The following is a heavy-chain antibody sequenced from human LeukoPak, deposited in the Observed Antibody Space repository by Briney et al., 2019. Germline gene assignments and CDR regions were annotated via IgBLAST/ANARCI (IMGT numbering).Heavy chain of an antibody. Sequence: GRSLRLSCAASGFTFSSYAMHWVRQAPGKGLEWVAVISYDGSNKYYADSVKGRFTISRDNSKNTLHLQMNSLRAEDTAVYYCARAPKVFGVVIGGYFDYWGQGTLVTVSS. J-gene: IGHJ4*02. D-gene: IGHD3-3*01. CDR1: GFTFSSYA. CDR3: ARAPKVFGVVIGGYFDY. CDR2: ISYDGSNK. V-gene: IGHV3-30*01.